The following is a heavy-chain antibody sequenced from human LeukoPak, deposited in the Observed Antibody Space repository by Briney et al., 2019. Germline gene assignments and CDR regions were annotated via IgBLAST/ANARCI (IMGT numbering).Heavy chain of an antibody. CDR3: ARGCSGGSCYSDAFDI. CDR2: IGTAGDT. D-gene: IGHD2-15*01. CDR1: GFTFSSYD. Sequence: GGSLRLSCAASGFTFSSYDMHWVRQATGKGLEWVSAIGTAGDTYYPGSVKGRFTISRENAKNSLYLQMNSLRAGDTAVYYCARGCSGGSCYSDAFDIWGQGTMVTVSS. V-gene: IGHV3-13*01. J-gene: IGHJ3*02.